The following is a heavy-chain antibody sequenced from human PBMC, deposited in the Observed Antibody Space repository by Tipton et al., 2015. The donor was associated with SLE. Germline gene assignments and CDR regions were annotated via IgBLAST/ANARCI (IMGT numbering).Heavy chain of an antibody. Sequence: GSLRLSCAASGFTFYDYALTWVRQAPGKGLEWVSVISGSGDDSYYADSVKGRFTISRDTSKNTLYLQMNNLRVEDTAVYYCAKFAYRSSWHSPFLDYWGQGTLVTVSS. J-gene: IGHJ4*02. CDR1: GFTFYDYA. CDR2: ISGSGDDS. V-gene: IGHV3-23*01. D-gene: IGHD6-13*01. CDR3: AKFAYRSSWHSPFLDY.